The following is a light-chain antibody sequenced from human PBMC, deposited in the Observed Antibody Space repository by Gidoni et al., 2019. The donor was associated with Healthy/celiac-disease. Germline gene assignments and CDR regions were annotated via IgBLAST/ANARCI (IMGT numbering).Light chain of an antibody. J-gene: IGLJ2*01. Sequence: QSALTQPPSASGSPGQSVTISCTGTSSDGGGYNYVSWYQQHPGKAPKLMIYDVSKRPSGVPDRFSGSKSGNTASLTVSGLQAEDEADYYCSSYAGSNVVFGGGTKLTVL. CDR2: DVS. CDR3: SSYAGSNVV. V-gene: IGLV2-8*01. CDR1: SSDGGGYNY.